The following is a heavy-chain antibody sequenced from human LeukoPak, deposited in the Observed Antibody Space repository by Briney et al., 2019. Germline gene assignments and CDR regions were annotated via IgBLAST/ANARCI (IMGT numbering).Heavy chain of an antibody. CDR1: GFTFSRYD. Sequence: GGSLRLSCAASGFTFSRYDMHWVRQSTGNGLEWVSGIGTAGETFYLGSVKGRFTISRDSSKNTLYLQMNSLGAEDTAVYYCARGGGGNSDFLTTYTGASLSFDYWGQGALVTVSS. CDR3: ARGGGGNSDFLTTYTGASLSFDY. CDR2: IGTAGET. V-gene: IGHV3-13*01. J-gene: IGHJ4*02. D-gene: IGHD3-9*01.